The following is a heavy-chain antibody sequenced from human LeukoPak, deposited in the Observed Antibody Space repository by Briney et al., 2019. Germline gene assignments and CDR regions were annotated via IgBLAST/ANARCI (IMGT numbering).Heavy chain of an antibody. D-gene: IGHD1-26*01. CDR1: GFIFSRYW. J-gene: IGHJ4*02. Sequence: PGGSLILSCAASGFIFSRYWMSWVRQAPGKGLEWVANIKKDGSEKYYVDSVEGRLTISRDNAKNSLYLQMNSLRAEDTAVYYCAREQWELPRGTYYFDYWGQGTLVSVSS. CDR2: IKKDGSEK. V-gene: IGHV3-7*05. CDR3: AREQWELPRGTYYFDY.